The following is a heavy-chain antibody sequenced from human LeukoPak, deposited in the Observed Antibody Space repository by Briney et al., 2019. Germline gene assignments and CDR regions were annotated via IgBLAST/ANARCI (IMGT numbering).Heavy chain of an antibody. D-gene: IGHD3-3*01. CDR3: ARAGPDFWSGYPLTS. CDR2: IYTSGST. Sequence: SETLTLTCTVSGGSISSYYWSWIRQPAGKGLEWIGRIYTSGSTNYNPSLKSRVTMSVDTSKNQFSLKLSSVTAADTAVYYCARAGPDFWSGYPLTSWGQGTLVTVSS. V-gene: IGHV4-4*07. J-gene: IGHJ5*02. CDR1: GGSISSYY.